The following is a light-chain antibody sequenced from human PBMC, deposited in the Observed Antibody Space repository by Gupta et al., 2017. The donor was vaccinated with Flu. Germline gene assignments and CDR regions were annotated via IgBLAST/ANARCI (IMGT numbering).Light chain of an antibody. CDR3: MIWHSSAWV. CDR1: SGLNVGTSK. V-gene: IGLV5-45*01. Sequence: QAVLTQPASLSASPGASASLTCTLRSGLNVGTSKIYWYQQKPGSPPQYLLTYKSDSDKQQGSGVPSRFSGSKDASANAGILLISGLQSEDEADYYCMIWHSSAWVFGGGTKLTVL. CDR2: YKSDSDK. J-gene: IGLJ2*01.